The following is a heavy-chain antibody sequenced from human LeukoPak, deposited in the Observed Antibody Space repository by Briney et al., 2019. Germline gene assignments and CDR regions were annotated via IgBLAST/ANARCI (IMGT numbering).Heavy chain of an antibody. Sequence: ASVKVSCKASGYPFIGYYMHWVRQAPGQGLEWMGRSNPDSGDTNYAQHFQGRVTMTRDTSITTAYMELNRLTSDDTAVYYCARDLSSTPHWELDYWGQGTLVTVSS. D-gene: IGHD1-26*01. CDR3: ARDLSSTPHWELDY. V-gene: IGHV1-2*06. J-gene: IGHJ4*02. CDR2: SNPDSGDT. CDR1: GYPFIGYY.